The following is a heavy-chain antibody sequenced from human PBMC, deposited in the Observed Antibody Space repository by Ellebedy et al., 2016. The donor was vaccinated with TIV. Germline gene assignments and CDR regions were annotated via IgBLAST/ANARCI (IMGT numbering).Heavy chain of an antibody. J-gene: IGHJ6*02. D-gene: IGHD2-2*01. CDR3: ARNHCSSTSCYDPYYYYYGMDV. CDR1: GYTFTGYY. V-gene: IGHV1-2*02. CDR2: INPNSGGT. Sequence: ASVKVSCKASGYTFTGYYMHWVRQAPGQGLEWMGWINPNSGGTNYAQKFQGRVTMTRDTSTSTVYMELSSLRSDDTAVYYCARNHCSSTSCYDPYYYYYGMDVWGQGTTVTVSS.